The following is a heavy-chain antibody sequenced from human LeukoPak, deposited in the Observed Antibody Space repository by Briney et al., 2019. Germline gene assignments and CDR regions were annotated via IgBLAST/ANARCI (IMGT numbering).Heavy chain of an antibody. J-gene: IGHJ4*02. CDR3: AKNRNYYDGSGYYYEDYYFDY. D-gene: IGHD3-22*01. V-gene: IGHV3-23*01. CDR1: GFTFSSYA. CDR2: ISGSGGST. Sequence: GGSLRLSCAASGFTFSSYAMSWVRQAPGKGLEWVSAISGSGGSTYYADSVKGRFTISRDNSKNTLYLQMNSLRAEDTAVYYCAKNRNYYDGSGYYYEDYYFDYWGQGTLVTVSS.